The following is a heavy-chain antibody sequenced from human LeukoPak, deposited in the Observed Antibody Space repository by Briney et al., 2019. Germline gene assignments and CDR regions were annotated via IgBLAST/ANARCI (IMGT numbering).Heavy chain of an antibody. D-gene: IGHD6-19*01. Sequence: ASVKVSCKVSGYTLTELSMHWVRQAPGKGLEWMGGFDPEDGETIYAQKFQGRVTMTEDTSTDTAYMELSSLRSEDTAVYYCATDLLSGTGQWLPHFDYWGQGTLVTVSS. CDR3: ATDLLSGTGQWLPHFDY. J-gene: IGHJ4*02. CDR1: GYTLTELS. CDR2: FDPEDGET. V-gene: IGHV1-24*01.